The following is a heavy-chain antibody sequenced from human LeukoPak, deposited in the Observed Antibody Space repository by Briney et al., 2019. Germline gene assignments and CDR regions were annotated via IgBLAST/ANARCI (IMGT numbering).Heavy chain of an antibody. D-gene: IGHD2-2*02. V-gene: IGHV3-23*01. Sequence: GGSLRLSCAASGFTFSSYAMSWVRQAPGKGLEWVSAISGSGGSTYYADSVKGRFTISRNNSKNTLYLQMNSLRAEDTAVYDCAKAVQDIVVVPAALPSLLSDYGGQGTLVTVSS. J-gene: IGHJ4*02. CDR1: GFTFSSYA. CDR3: AKAVQDIVVVPAALPSLLSDY. CDR2: ISGSGGST.